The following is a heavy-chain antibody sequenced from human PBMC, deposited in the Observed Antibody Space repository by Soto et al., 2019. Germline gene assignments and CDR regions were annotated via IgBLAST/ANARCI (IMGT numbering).Heavy chain of an antibody. Sequence: QVQLVQSGAEVKKPGASVKVSCKASGYTFTSYGISWVRQAPGQGLEWMGWISAYNGNTNYAQKLQGRVTMTTDTSPRTAYIGLSRLRSYHTAVYYCARVRVRDYGDYRYYYGMDVWGQGTTVTVSS. D-gene: IGHD4-17*01. CDR3: ARVRVRDYGDYRYYYGMDV. CDR2: ISAYNGNT. V-gene: IGHV1-18*01. J-gene: IGHJ6*02. CDR1: GYTFTSYG.